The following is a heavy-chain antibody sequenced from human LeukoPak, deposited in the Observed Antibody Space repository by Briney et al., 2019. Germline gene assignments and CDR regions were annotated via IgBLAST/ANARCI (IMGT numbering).Heavy chain of an antibody. V-gene: IGHV3-9*01. Sequence: GGSLRLSCAASGFTFDDYVMNWVRQAPGKGLEWVSGISWNSGTKGYADSVKGRFTISRDNAKNSLYLQMNSLRAEDTALYYCVKGAAYHLGDAFDIWGQGTMVTVSS. CDR2: ISWNSGTK. CDR1: GFTFDDYV. D-gene: IGHD2-15*01. J-gene: IGHJ3*02. CDR3: VKGAAYHLGDAFDI.